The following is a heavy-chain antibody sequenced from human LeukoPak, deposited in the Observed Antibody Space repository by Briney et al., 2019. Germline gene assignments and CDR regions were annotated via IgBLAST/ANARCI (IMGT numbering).Heavy chain of an antibody. CDR3: ARSGPAAISLFDY. D-gene: IGHD2-2*01. V-gene: IGHV1-2*02. J-gene: IGHJ4*02. Sequence: GASVRVSCKASGYTFTGYYMHWVRQAPGQGLEWMGWINPNSGGTNYAQKFQGRVTMTRDTSISTAYMELSRLRSDDTAVYYCARSGPAAISLFDYWGQGTLVTVSS. CDR1: GYTFTGYY. CDR2: INPNSGGT.